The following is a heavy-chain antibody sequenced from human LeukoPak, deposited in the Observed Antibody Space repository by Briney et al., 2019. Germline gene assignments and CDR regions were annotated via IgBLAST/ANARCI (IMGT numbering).Heavy chain of an antibody. D-gene: IGHD3-22*01. CDR2: IYHSGST. CDR3: ARALLHYYDSSGYFDY. V-gene: IGHV4-30-2*01. Sequence: PSQTLSLTCAVSGGSISSGGYSRSWIRQPPGKGLEWIGYIYHSGSTYYNPSLKSRVTISVDRSKNQFSLKLSSVTAADTAVYYCARALLHYYDSSGYFDYWGQGTLVTVSS. CDR1: GGSISSGGYS. J-gene: IGHJ4*02.